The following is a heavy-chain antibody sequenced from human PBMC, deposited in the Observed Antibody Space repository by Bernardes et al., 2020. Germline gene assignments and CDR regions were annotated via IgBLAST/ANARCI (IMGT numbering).Heavy chain of an antibody. CDR1: GFVFENYA. J-gene: IGHJ3*01. D-gene: IGHD3-16*01. Sequence: GGSLRLSCAASGFVFENYAMHWVRQAPGKGLEWVAGISWDSVNIGYGDSVKGRFTISRDNAKNSLYLQVKSLRLEDTALYYCVKDEKTGVMRFDGFSFWGQGTMVTVSS. V-gene: IGHV3-9*01. CDR3: VKDEKTGVMRFDGFSF. CDR2: ISWDSVNI.